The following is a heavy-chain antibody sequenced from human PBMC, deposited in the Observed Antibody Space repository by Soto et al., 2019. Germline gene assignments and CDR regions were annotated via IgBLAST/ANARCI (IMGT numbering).Heavy chain of an antibody. Sequence: QITLKESGPTLVKPTQTLTLTCTFSGFSLSSTRMAVGWIRQPPGKALEWLALIYWDDDKRYSPFLKSRLTITKDTSKNQVVLTRSNMAPVDTARYYCAHIVVAGLGYYFDYWGQGTLATVSS. D-gene: IGHD6-19*01. CDR2: IYWDDDK. CDR3: AHIVVAGLGYYFDY. J-gene: IGHJ4*02. V-gene: IGHV2-5*02. CDR1: GFSLSSTRMA.